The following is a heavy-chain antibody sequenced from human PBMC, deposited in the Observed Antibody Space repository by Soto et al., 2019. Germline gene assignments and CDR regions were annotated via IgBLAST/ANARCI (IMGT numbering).Heavy chain of an antibody. CDR1: GYTFSSYG. D-gene: IGHD4-17*01. Sequence: ASVKVSCKASGYTFSSYGISWVRQAPGQGLEWMGWISAYNGNTNYAQKLQGRVTMTTDTSTSTAYMELRSLRSDDTAVYYCARHPYGNDAFDIWGQGTMVTVSS. CDR2: ISAYNGNT. V-gene: IGHV1-18*01. CDR3: ARHPYGNDAFDI. J-gene: IGHJ3*02.